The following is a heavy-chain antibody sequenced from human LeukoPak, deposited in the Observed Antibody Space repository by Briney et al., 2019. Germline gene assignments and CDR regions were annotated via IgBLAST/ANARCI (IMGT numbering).Heavy chain of an antibody. J-gene: IGHJ5*02. CDR1: GGSITSYY. CDR2: IYTSGNT. CDR3: ARRQSRFDNWFDP. V-gene: IGHV4-4*09. Sequence: PSETLSLTCTVSGGSITSYYWSWIRQSPGKGLEWIGYIYTSGNTNYNPSLKSRVTISVDTSKNQFSLKLSSATAEDTAVYYCARRQSRFDNWFDPWGQGTLVTVSS. D-gene: IGHD3-3*01.